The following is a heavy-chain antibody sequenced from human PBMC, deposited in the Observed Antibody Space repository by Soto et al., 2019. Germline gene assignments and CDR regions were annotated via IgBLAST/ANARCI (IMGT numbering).Heavy chain of an antibody. J-gene: IGHJ5*02. CDR2: ISGSGGST. D-gene: IGHD6-13*01. CDR3: ARDGVPNIAAADSYLSWFDP. CDR1: GFTFSSYA. Sequence: AGGSLRLSCAASGFTFSSYAMSWVRQAPGKGLEWVSAISGSGGSTYYADSVKGRFTISRDNSKNTLYLQMNSLRAEDTAVYYCARDGVPNIAAADSYLSWFDPWGQGTLVTVSS. V-gene: IGHV3-23*01.